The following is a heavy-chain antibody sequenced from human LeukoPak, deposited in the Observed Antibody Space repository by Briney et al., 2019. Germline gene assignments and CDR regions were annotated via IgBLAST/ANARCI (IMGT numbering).Heavy chain of an antibody. CDR1: GFTFSSYG. CDR3: ARGYSSSWYWGCFDH. CDR2: IRGGGTTT. Sequence: GGSLRLSCAASGFTFSSYGMNWVRQAPGKGLEWVSTIRGGGTTTYYADSVKGRFTISRDNSKNTLYLQMNSLRAEDTAVYYCARGYSSSWYWGCFDHWGQGTLVTVSS. V-gene: IGHV3-23*01. J-gene: IGHJ4*02. D-gene: IGHD6-13*01.